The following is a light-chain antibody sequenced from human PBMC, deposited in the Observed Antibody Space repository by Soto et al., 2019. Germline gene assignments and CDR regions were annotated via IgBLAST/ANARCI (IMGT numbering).Light chain of an antibody. CDR2: TTS. Sequence: QTVVTQEPSLTVSPGGTVTLTCASSTGAVTSDFHPNWFQQKPGQAPRALIYTTSKRHSWTPARFSGSILEGKAALTLSGVQPEDEAEYYCLLYFGGAYVFGTGTKVTVL. CDR3: LLYFGGAYV. CDR1: TGAVTSDFH. J-gene: IGLJ1*01. V-gene: IGLV7-43*01.